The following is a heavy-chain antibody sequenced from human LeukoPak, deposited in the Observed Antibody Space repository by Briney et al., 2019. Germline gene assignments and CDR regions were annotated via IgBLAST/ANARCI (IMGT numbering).Heavy chain of an antibody. J-gene: IGHJ3*02. Sequence: SETLSLTCTISGGSISSYYWSLIPQPPGKGLECSMYIYYSGSTNYNPSLKSRVIISVGTSKTQFYLKLSSVTAADTAVYCCASGGVRDIVLMVYAIVEIGAFDIWGQGTMVTVSS. CDR3: ASGGVRDIVLMVYAIVEIGAFDI. D-gene: IGHD2-8*01. CDR2: IYYSGST. CDR1: GGSISSYY. V-gene: IGHV4-59*01.